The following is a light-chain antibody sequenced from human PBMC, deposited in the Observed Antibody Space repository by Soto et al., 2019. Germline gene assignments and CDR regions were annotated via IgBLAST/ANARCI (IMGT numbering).Light chain of an antibody. Sequence: AIRMTQSPSSFSASTGDRVTITCRASQGISSHLAWYQVKPGKAPRLLIYIAFNLESGVPSRFSGRGSVTDFPLTIGSLPSEDFAVYYCQQYFSYPHTFGGGTKVVIK. CDR3: QQYFSYPHT. CDR1: QGISSH. J-gene: IGKJ4*01. V-gene: IGKV1-8*01. CDR2: IAF.